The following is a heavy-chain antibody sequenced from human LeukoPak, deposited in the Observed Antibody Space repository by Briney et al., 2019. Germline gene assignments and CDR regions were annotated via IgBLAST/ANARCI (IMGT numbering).Heavy chain of an antibody. CDR2: IYPGDSDT. V-gene: IGHV5-51*01. CDR1: GSPFTSYW. J-gene: IGHJ4*02. Sequence: KLGASMQISGEGSGSPFTSYWIGWARKLPGKGLELMGIIYPGDSDTRYRPSFQGQVTISADKSISTAFLQWSSLKASDTVMYYCTRSLIPNDSSGVRGWFWGQGTLVTVSS. D-gene: IGHD3-22*01. CDR3: TRSLIPNDSSGVRGWF.